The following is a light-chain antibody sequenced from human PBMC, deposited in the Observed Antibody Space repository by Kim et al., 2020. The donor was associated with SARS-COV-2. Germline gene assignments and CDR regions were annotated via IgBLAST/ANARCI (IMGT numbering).Light chain of an antibody. CDR1: TNNVGDQG. J-gene: IGLJ3*02. CDR2: REN. CDR3: SAWDTSLSAWV. Sequence: QAGLTQPPSMSAGLRQTATITCSGDTNNVGDQGAAWLVLYQGHPPKLLSTRENSRPSGISERFSASRSGNTASLTITGLQPEDEGDYYCSAWDTSLSAWVFGGGTQLTVL. V-gene: IGLV10-54*04.